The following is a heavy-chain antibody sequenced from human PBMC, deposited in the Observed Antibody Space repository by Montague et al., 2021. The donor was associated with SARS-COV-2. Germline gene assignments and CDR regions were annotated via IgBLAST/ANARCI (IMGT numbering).Heavy chain of an antibody. Sequence: SETLSLTCAVYGGSFTGYYWTWIRQPPGKGLEWIGEINHSGSSNYNPSLESRVTMSVDTSKNQFSLRLNSVSAADTAVYFCARRLPSYCSINKCYPYYFDIWGQGALVTVSS. V-gene: IGHV4-34*01. CDR3: ARRLPSYCSINKCYPYYFDI. CDR2: INHSGSS. CDR1: GGSFTGYY. J-gene: IGHJ4*02. D-gene: IGHD2-2*01.